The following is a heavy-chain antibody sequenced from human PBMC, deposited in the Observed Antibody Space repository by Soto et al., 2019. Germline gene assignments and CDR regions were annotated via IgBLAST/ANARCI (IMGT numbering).Heavy chain of an antibody. J-gene: IGHJ4*02. CDR1: GFIFSSYA. CDR2: ISFDGSYK. CDR3: AKDLSWGQCDY. V-gene: IGHV3-30-3*02. D-gene: IGHD3-16*01. Sequence: GGSLRLSCAASGFIFSSYAMHWVRQAPGKGLEWVAVISFDGSYKYYADSVKGRFTISRDNSKNTLCLQMNSLRAEDTAVYYCAKDLSWGQCDYWGQGALVTVSS.